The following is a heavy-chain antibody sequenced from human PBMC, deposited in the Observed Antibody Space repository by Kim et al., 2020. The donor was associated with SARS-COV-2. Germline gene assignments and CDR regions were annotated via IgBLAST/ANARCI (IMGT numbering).Heavy chain of an antibody. Sequence: SETLSLTCAVYGGSFSGYYWSWIRQPPGKGLEWIGEINHSGSTNYNPSLKSRVTISVDTSKNQFSLKLSSVTAADTAVYYCARGYRRYYGSGSYFLPHYFDYWGQGTLVTVSS. D-gene: IGHD3-10*01. J-gene: IGHJ4*02. CDR2: INHSGST. V-gene: IGHV4-34*01. CDR1: GGSFSGYY. CDR3: ARGYRRYYGSGSYFLPHYFDY.